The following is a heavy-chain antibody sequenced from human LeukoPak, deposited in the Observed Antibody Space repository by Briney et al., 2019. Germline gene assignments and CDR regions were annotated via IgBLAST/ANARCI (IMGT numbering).Heavy chain of an antibody. V-gene: IGHV4-59*01. D-gene: IGHD1-26*01. Sequence: SETLSLTCNVSGGSIRGYYWSWVRQPPGKGLEWIGYIYSSGSTNYNPSLKSRVTMSVDTSKNQFSLKVSSVTAADTAVHYCARLALQEVGATQTYYLDYWGQGTLVTVSS. CDR1: GGSIRGYY. J-gene: IGHJ4*02. CDR2: IYSSGST. CDR3: ARLALQEVGATQTYYLDY.